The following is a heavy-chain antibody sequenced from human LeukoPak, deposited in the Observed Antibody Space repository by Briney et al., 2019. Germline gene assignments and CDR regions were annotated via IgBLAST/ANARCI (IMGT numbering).Heavy chain of an antibody. CDR1: GFTFSSYA. CDR3: AKGTGIAAAGPDLAWDY. Sequence: PGGSLRLSRAASGFTFSSYAMSWVRQAPGKGLEWVSAISGSGGSTYYADSVKGRFTISRDNSKNTLYLQMNSLRAEDTAVYYCAKGTGIAAAGPDLAWDYWGQGTLVTVSS. V-gene: IGHV3-23*01. CDR2: ISGSGGST. J-gene: IGHJ4*02. D-gene: IGHD6-13*01.